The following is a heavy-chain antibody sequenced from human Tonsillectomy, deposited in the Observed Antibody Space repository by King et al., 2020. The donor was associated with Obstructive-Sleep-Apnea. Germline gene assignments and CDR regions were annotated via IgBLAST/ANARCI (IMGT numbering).Heavy chain of an antibody. D-gene: IGHD3-22*01. CDR1: GGSISSYY. J-gene: IGHJ4*02. Sequence: LQLQESGPGLVKPSETLSLTCTVSGGSISSYYWCWIRQPPGKGLEWIGYCYYTGSTNYNPSLTSRGTISVDTSKNPFSLKLSSVTAADTAVYYCAREDSSGYYYCDYWGQGTLVTVSS. CDR3: AREDSSGYYYCDY. CDR2: CYYTGST. V-gene: IGHV4-59*01.